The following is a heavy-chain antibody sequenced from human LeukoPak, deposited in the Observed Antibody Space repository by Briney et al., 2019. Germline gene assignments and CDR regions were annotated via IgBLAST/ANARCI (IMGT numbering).Heavy chain of an antibody. CDR3: ARVVTIFGVVTPDDAFDI. J-gene: IGHJ3*02. CDR2: INPNSGGT. D-gene: IGHD3-3*01. V-gene: IGHV1-2*02. CDR1: GYTFTGYY. Sequence: GASVKVSCKASGYTFTGYYMHWVRQAPGQGLEWMGWINPNSGGTNYAQKFQGRVTMTRDTSISTAYMELSRLRSDDTAVYYCARVVTIFGVVTPDDAFDIWGQGTMVTVSS.